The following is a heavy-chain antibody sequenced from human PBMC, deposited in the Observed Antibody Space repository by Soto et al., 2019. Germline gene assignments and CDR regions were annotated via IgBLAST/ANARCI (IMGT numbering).Heavy chain of an antibody. CDR3: ARSTITIFGVAINWLDP. CDR1: GGSISSGGYY. J-gene: IGHJ5*02. Sequence: SETLSLTCTVSGGSISSGGYYWSWIRQHPGKGLEWIGYIYYSGSTYYNPSLKSRVTISVDTSKNQFSLKLSSVTAADTAVYYCARSTITIFGVAINWLDPWGQGNLVTVYS. D-gene: IGHD3-3*01. CDR2: IYYSGST. V-gene: IGHV4-31*03.